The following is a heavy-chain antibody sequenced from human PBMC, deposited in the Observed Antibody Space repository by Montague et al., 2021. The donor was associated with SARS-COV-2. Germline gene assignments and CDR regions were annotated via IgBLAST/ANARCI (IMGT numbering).Heavy chain of an antibody. D-gene: IGHD5-18*01. CDR1: GGSISRGYWN. CDR2: IYRSGSP. CDR3: ARGVDTGVVTVTGGFDS. V-gene: IGHV4-61*10. J-gene: IGHJ4*02. Sequence: SETLSLTCTVSGGSISRGYWNWSWIRLPAGKGLEWIGGIYRSGSPNYXPSLESRVVLSVDTSRNQVSMKMTSVTATDTAMYYCARGVDTGVVTVTGGFDSWGQGTLVIASS.